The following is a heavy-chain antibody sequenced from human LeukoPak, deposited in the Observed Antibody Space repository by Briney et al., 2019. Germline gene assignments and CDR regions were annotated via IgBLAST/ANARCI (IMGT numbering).Heavy chain of an antibody. Sequence: ASVKVSCKASGYTFTSYYMHWVRQAPGQGLEWMGIINPSGGSTSYAQKFQGRVTMTRDTSTSTVYMELSSLRSEDTAVYYCARDRTLWFGDNAFDIWGQGTMVTVSS. V-gene: IGHV1-46*01. CDR1: GYTFTSYY. CDR2: INPSGGST. D-gene: IGHD3-10*01. J-gene: IGHJ3*02. CDR3: ARDRTLWFGDNAFDI.